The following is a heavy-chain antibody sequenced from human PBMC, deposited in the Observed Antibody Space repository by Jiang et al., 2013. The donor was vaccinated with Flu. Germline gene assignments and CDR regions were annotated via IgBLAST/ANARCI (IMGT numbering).Heavy chain of an antibody. J-gene: IGHJ5*02. V-gene: IGHV4-39*07. D-gene: IGHD2-2*01. Sequence: GSGLVKPSETLSLTCTVSGGSISSSSYYWGWIRQPPGKGLEWIGSIYYSGSTYYNPSLKSRVSMSVDTSKNQFFLNLNSVTAADTAVYYCAGRCSRTGCYAWFDPWGQGTLVTVSA. CDR3: AGRCSRTGCYAWFDP. CDR2: IYYSGST. CDR1: GGSISSSSYY.